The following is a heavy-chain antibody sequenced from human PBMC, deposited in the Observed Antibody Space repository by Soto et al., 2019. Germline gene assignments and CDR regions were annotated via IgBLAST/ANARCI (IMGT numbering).Heavy chain of an antibody. Sequence: QVELQESGPGLVKPSGTLSLTCAVSGGSMSSSNRWSWVRQPPGKGLEWIGEIFHSGSTNYNPSLQSRTSISIGKSKNQFSLKLRFVTAADMAVYFCARAQPYYDLWSGYPSSYCFDSWGRGTLVTVSS. V-gene: IGHV4-4*02. D-gene: IGHD3-3*01. CDR2: IFHSGST. CDR1: GGSMSSSNR. CDR3: ARAQPYYDLWSGYPSSYCFDS. J-gene: IGHJ4*02.